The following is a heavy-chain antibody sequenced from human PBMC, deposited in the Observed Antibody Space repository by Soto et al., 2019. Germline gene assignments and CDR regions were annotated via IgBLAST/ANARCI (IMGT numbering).Heavy chain of an antibody. CDR1: GYTFTSYD. J-gene: IGHJ3*02. CDR3: ASPARNYDFWSGYSFDI. CDR2: MNPNSGNT. Sequence: QVQLVQSGAEVKKPGASVKVSCKASGYTFTSYDINWVRQATGQGLEWMGWMNPNSGNTGYAQKFQGRVTMTRNTSNSTAYMDLSSLRSEDTAVYYCASPARNYDFWSGYSFDIWGQGTMVTVSS. V-gene: IGHV1-8*01. D-gene: IGHD3-3*01.